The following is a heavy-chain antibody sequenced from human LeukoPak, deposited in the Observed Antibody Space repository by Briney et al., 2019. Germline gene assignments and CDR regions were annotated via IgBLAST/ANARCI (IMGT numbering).Heavy chain of an antibody. J-gene: IGHJ6*02. CDR2: IYPGDSDT. D-gene: IGHD3-10*01. CDR1: GYSFNAYY. Sequence: GESLQISCKGSGYSFNAYYIAWVRQMPGKDLEWMGAIYPGDSDTTYSPPLQGQVTVSADKSATTAYLQWNSLKASDTAIYYCARLMTLVRGGLKRLPRSCGMDVWGQGTTVTVS. CDR3: ARLMTLVRGGLKRLPRSCGMDV. V-gene: IGHV5-51*01.